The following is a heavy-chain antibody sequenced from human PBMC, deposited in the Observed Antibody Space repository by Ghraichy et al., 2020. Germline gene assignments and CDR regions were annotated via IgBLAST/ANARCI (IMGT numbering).Heavy chain of an antibody. Sequence: SETLSLTCAVSGGSISSGGYSWSWIRQPPGKGLEWIGYIYYSGSTYYNPSLKSRVTISVDTSKNQFSLKLSSVTAADTAVYYCASTNSSGWQLTKLDYWGQGTLVTVSS. CDR3: ASTNSSGWQLTKLDY. CDR2: IYYSGST. V-gene: IGHV4-30-4*07. J-gene: IGHJ4*02. D-gene: IGHD6-19*01. CDR1: GGSISSGGYS.